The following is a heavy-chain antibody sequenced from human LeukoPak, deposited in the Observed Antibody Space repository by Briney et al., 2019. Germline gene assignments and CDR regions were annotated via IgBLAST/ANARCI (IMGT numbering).Heavy chain of an antibody. Sequence: GASVKVSCKASGYTFTGYYMHWVRQAPGQGLEWMGWINPNSGGTNYAQKFQGRVTMTRDTSISTAYMELSRLRSDDTAVYYCARVSSSSWYYFDYWGQGTLVTVSP. V-gene: IGHV1-2*02. CDR1: GYTFTGYY. D-gene: IGHD6-13*01. CDR3: ARVSSSSWYYFDY. CDR2: INPNSGGT. J-gene: IGHJ4*02.